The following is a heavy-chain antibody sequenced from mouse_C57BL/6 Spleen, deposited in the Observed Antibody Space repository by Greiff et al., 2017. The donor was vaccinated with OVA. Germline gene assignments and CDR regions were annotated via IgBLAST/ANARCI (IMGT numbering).Heavy chain of an antibody. CDR3: ARGGDGYYDAMDY. V-gene: IGHV3-1*01. CDR2: ISYSGSP. J-gene: IGHJ4*01. Sequence: EVKLQESGPGMVKPSQSLSLTCTVTGYSITSGYDWHWIRHFPGNKLEWMGYISYSGSPNYNTSIKSRIPITHDTSKNHFFMKLNSVTTEDTATYYSARGGDGYYDAMDYWGQGTPVTVSS. CDR1: GYSITSGYD. D-gene: IGHD2-3*01.